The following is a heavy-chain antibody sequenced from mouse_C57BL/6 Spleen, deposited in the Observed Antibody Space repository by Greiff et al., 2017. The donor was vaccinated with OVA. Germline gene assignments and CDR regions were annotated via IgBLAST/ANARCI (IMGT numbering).Heavy chain of an antibody. CDR3: ARWGDGYYVEAMDY. D-gene: IGHD2-3*01. CDR2: INPYNGDT. Sequence: EVQLQQSGPELVKPGDSVKISCKASGYSFTGYFMNWVMQSHGKSLEWIGRINPYNGDTFYNQKFKGKATLTVDKSSSTAHMELRSLTSEDSAVYYCARWGDGYYVEAMDYWGQGTSVTVSS. CDR1: GYSFTGYF. J-gene: IGHJ4*01. V-gene: IGHV1-20*01.